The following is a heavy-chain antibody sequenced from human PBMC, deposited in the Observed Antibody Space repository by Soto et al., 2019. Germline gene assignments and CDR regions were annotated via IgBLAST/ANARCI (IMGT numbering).Heavy chain of an antibody. D-gene: IGHD6-19*01. CDR3: AAGYSTGLDAFDI. CDR1: EYNFVNYW. CDR2: IFPGDSDT. J-gene: IGHJ3*02. Sequence: GLPMKVSCKGSEYNFVNYWIRWVRKMPGKGLEWMGMIFPGDSDTKNNPSLQGQITMSVDKSNSSAYLQWRSLKASDTAMYYCAAGYSTGLDAFDIWGQGTMVTVSS. V-gene: IGHV5-51*01.